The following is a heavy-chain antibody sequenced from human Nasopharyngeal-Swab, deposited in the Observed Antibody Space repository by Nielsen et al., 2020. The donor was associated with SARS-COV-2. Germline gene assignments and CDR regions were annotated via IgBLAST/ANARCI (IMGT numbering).Heavy chain of an antibody. CDR1: GFTFSSYW. Sequence: GESLKISCAASGFTFSSYWMSWVRQAPGKGLEWVANIKEDGSEKHYVDSVKGRFTISRDNAKNSLYLQMNSLRAEDTAVYYCAGGNSADHWGQGTLVTVSS. V-gene: IGHV3-7*03. D-gene: IGHD4-23*01. CDR3: AGGNSADH. J-gene: IGHJ4*02. CDR2: IKEDGSEK.